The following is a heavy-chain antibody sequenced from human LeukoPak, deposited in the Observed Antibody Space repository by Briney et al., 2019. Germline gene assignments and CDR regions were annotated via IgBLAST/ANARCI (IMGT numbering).Heavy chain of an antibody. Sequence: ASVKVSCKVPGYTLTELSMHWVRQAPGKGLEWMGGFDPEDGESIYAQKFQGRVTMTEDTSTDTAYMELSSLRSEDTAVYYCATVSEATFDLWGRGTLVTVSS. CDR2: FDPEDGES. CDR3: ATVSEATFDL. J-gene: IGHJ2*01. CDR1: GYTLTELS. V-gene: IGHV1-24*01.